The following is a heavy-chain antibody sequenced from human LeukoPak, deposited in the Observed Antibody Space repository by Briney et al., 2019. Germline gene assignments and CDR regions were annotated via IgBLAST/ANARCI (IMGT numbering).Heavy chain of an antibody. V-gene: IGHV3-48*02. CDR3: ARTSATTPDDYYYGMDV. D-gene: IGHD1-14*01. CDR1: GFMFDDYA. J-gene: IGHJ6*02. Sequence: PGGSLRISCAASGFMFDDYAMHWVRQAPGKGLEWVSYISSSSSTIYYADSVKGRFTISRDNAKNSLYLQMNSLRDEDTAVYYCARTSATTPDDYYYGMDVWGQGTTVTVSS. CDR2: ISSSSSTI.